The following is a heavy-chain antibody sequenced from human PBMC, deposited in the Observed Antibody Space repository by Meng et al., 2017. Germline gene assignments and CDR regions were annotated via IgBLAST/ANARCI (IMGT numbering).Heavy chain of an antibody. D-gene: IGHD2-2*01. CDR1: GFSLNTSRVC. CDR3: AHRQDSSYDY. Sequence: LKRSRTAIVEHQQSLKLTCTTYGFSLNTSRVCVGWIRRPPRNALECLALICWDDDKRYSPSLKSRLTITKDTSKNQVVLTMTNMDPVDTATYYCAHRQDSSYDYWGQGTLVTVSS. CDR2: ICWDDDK. V-gene: IGHV2-5*02. J-gene: IGHJ4*02.